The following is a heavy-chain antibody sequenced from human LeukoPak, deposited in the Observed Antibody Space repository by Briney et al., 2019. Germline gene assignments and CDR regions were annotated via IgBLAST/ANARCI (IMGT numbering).Heavy chain of an antibody. D-gene: IGHD5-18*01. CDR2: ISSSSSSYK. Sequence: PGGSLRLSCAASGFTFSSYSMNWVRQAPGKGLEWVSSISSSSSSYKYYSDSVKGRSTISRDNAKNSLYLQMNSLRAEDTALYYCARDPRAHGGTAMVMLDYWGQGTLVTVSS. V-gene: IGHV3-21*04. CDR3: ARDPRAHGGTAMVMLDY. J-gene: IGHJ4*02. CDR1: GFTFSSYS.